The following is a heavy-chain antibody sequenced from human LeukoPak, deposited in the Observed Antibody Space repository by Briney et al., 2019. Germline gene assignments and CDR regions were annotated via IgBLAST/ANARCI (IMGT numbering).Heavy chain of an antibody. V-gene: IGHV1-18*01. D-gene: IGHD3-22*01. Sequence: GASVKVSCKASGYTFTSYGISWVRQAPGQGLEWMGWISAYNGNTNYAQKLQGRVTMTTDTSTSTAYMELRSLRSDDTAVYYCAREGPYYYDSSGYSDYWGQETLVTVSS. CDR2: ISAYNGNT. CDR1: GYTFTSYG. J-gene: IGHJ4*02. CDR3: AREGPYYYDSSGYSDY.